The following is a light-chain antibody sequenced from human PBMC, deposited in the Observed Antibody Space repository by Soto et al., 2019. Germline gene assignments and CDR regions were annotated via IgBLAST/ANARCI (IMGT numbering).Light chain of an antibody. CDR3: SSYTTSSTLI. CDR1: NSDVGRYKL. J-gene: IGLJ2*01. V-gene: IGLV2-14*03. CDR2: DVT. Sequence: QSALTQPASVSGSPGQSITISCTGTNSDVGRYKLVSWYQQHPGKAPKLMIFDVTNRPSGVSNRFADSKSGNTACLTISGLQAEDEADYYCSSYTTSSTLIFGGRTKLTVL.